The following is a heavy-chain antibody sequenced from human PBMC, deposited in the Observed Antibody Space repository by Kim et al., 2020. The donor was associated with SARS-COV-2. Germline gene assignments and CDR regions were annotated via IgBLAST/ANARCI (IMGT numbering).Heavy chain of an antibody. CDR1: GYSISSGYY. CDR2: IYHSGST. D-gene: IGHD2-8*01. CDR3: TRVMTDFHY. Sequence: SETLSLTCTVSGYSISSGYYWGWIRQPPGKGLEWIGSIYHSGSTYYNPSLKSRVTISVDTSKNQFSLRLSSVTAADTALYYCTRVMTDFHYWGQGTLVTV. J-gene: IGHJ4*02. V-gene: IGHV4-38-2*02.